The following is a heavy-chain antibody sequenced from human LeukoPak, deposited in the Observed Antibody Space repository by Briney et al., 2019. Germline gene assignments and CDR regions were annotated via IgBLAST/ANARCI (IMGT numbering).Heavy chain of an antibody. J-gene: IGHJ6*03. CDR2: IYYSGST. CDR1: GGSISSYY. CDR3: ARRMGANYYMDV. Sequence: AEPLSLTCTVSGGSISSYYWSWIRQPPGKGLEWGGYIYYSGSTNYNPSLKSRVTISVDTSKNQFSLKLSSVTASDTAVYYCARRMGANYYMDVWRKGTTVAVPS. V-gene: IGHV4-59*01. D-gene: IGHD2-8*01.